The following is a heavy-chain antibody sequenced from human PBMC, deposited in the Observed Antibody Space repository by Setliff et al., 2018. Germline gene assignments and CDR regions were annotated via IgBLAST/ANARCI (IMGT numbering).Heavy chain of an antibody. Sequence: LSLTCTVPGGSISNYYWSWIRQPAGKGLEWIGRIYTSGSTNYNPSLKSRVTMSVDTSKNQFSLKLSSVTAADTAVYYCARKGISALSGAFDMWGQGTMVTVSS. CDR3: ARKGISALSGAFDM. J-gene: IGHJ3*02. CDR1: GGSISNYY. D-gene: IGHD1-26*01. V-gene: IGHV4-4*07. CDR2: IYTSGST.